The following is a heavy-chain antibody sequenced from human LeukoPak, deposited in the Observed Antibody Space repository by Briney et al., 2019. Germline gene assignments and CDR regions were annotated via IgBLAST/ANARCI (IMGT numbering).Heavy chain of an antibody. CDR3: ARVRDNYGMDV. J-gene: IGHJ6*02. CDR2: INPNSGKT. D-gene: IGHD5-24*01. V-gene: IGHV1-2*02. CDR1: GYTFTGHY. Sequence: GASVKVPCKASGYTFTGHYIHWVRQAPGQGLEWMGWINPNSGKTNYPQKFQGRVTMTRDTSISSAYMELSRLRSDDTAVYYCARVRDNYGMDVWGQGTTVIVSS.